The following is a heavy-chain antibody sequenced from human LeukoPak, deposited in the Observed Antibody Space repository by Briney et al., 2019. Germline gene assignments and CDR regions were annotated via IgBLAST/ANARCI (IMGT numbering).Heavy chain of an antibody. CDR1: GGSFSGYY. CDR3: ARGRGYCSGGSCYPRAYYFDY. Sequence: PSETLSLTCAVYGGSFSGYYWSWIRQPPGKGREWIGEINHSGSTNYNPSLKSRVTISVDTSKNQFSLKLSSVTAADTAVYYCARGRGYCSGGSCYPRAYYFDYWGQGTLVTVSS. J-gene: IGHJ4*02. V-gene: IGHV4-34*01. D-gene: IGHD2-15*01. CDR2: INHSGST.